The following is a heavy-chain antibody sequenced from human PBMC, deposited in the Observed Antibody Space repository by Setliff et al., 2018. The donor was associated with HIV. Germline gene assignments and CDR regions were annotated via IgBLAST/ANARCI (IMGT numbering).Heavy chain of an antibody. CDR2: VYYSGST. Sequence: PSETLSLTCDVSGDLIRDSFYYWAWIRQSPGRGLEWIGSVYYSGSTHYNPSLESRATISVDTSMNYLSLNLTSVTAADTAVYFCARDVMRWLVMVLGATRGYFDAWGQGALVTVSS. D-gene: IGHD6-13*01. V-gene: IGHV4-39*07. J-gene: IGHJ4*02. CDR3: ARDVMRWLVMVLGATRGYFDA. CDR1: GDLIRDSFYY.